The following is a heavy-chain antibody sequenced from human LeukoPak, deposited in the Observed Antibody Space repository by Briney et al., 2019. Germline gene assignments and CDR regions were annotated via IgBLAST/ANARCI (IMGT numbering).Heavy chain of an antibody. J-gene: IGHJ3*01. CDR3: ARDVTYYDSSYYYDAFDL. CDR2: IKRDGSEK. D-gene: IGHD3-22*01. Sequence: GESLRLXCAASGFTFRSYWMTWVRQAPGKGLEWVANIKRDGSEKHYVDSVWGRFTISRDNAKSSLYLQLNSLRAEDTAVYYCARDVTYYDSSYYYDAFDLWGQGTMVTVSS. CDR1: GFTFRSYW. V-gene: IGHV3-7*01.